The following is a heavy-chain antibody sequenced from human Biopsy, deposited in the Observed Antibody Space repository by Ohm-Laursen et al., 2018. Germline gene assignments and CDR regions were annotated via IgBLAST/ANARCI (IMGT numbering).Heavy chain of an antibody. CDR1: GDSISSYY. CDR3: ARDRGYYSDRTVPGYFDL. D-gene: IGHD3-22*01. CDR2: VYYTGST. V-gene: IGHV4-59*01. Sequence: TLSLTWTVSGDSISSYYWSWIRQPPGKGLQWIGYVYYTGSTDYNPSLQSRVTISVDTSKNHFSLRLRSVTPADTAIYYCARDRGYYSDRTVPGYFDLWGRGTLATVSS. J-gene: IGHJ2*01.